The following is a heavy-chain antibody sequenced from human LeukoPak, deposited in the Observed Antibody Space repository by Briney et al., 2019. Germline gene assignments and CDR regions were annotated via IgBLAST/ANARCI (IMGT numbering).Heavy chain of an antibody. CDR3: AKGSDYDPPYYYYYMDV. CDR2: ISGGGGST. V-gene: IGHV3-23*01. J-gene: IGHJ6*03. D-gene: IGHD5-12*01. CDR1: GFTFNNYG. Sequence: GGTLRLSCAASGFTFNNYGMNWVRQAPGKGLEWVSGISGGGGSTYYADSVKGRFTISRDNSKNTLYLQMNSLRAEDTAVYYCAKGSDYDPPYYYYYMDVWGKGTTVTISS.